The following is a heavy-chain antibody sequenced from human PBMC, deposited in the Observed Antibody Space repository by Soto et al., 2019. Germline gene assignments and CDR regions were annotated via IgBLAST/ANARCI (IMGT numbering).Heavy chain of an antibody. CDR1: GFTFSSYG. V-gene: IGHV3-33*01. Sequence: PGGSLRLSCAASGFTFSSYGMHWVRQAPGKGLEWVAVIWYDGSNKYYADSVKGRFTISRDNSKNTLYLQMNSLRAEDTAVYYCARDEHVDTAMGTTPVYWGQGTLVTVSS. CDR2: IWYDGSNK. CDR3: ARDEHVDTAMGTTPVY. J-gene: IGHJ4*02. D-gene: IGHD5-18*01.